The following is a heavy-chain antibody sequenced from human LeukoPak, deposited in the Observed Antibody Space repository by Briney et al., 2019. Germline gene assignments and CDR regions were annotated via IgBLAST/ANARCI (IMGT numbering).Heavy chain of an antibody. J-gene: IGHJ4*02. D-gene: IGHD5-24*01. Sequence: GGSLRLSCAASGFTFSSYEMNWVRQAPGKGLEWVSYIYSSGSNIYYADSVKGRFTISRDNAKNSLYLQMNSLRAEDTAVYYCAREGGDGYNVGFDYWGQGTLATVSS. V-gene: IGHV3-48*03. CDR1: GFTFSSYE. CDR2: IYSSGSNI. CDR3: AREGGDGYNVGFDY.